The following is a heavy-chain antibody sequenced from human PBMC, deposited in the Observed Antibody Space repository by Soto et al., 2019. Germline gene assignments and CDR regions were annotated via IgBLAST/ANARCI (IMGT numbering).Heavy chain of an antibody. CDR1: GGTFSSYA. J-gene: IGHJ5*02. CDR3: ASLSYSSSSDFNWFDP. D-gene: IGHD6-6*01. CDR2: IIPIFGTA. Sequence: VKVSCKASGGTFSSYAISWVRQAPGQGLEWMGGIIPIFGTANYAQKFQGRVTITADESTSTAYMELSSLRSEDTAVYYCASLSYSSSSDFNWFDPWGQGTLVTVSS. V-gene: IGHV1-69*13.